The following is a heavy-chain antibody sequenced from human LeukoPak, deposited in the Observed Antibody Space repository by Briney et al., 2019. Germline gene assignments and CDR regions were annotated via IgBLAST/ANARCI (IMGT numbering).Heavy chain of an antibody. D-gene: IGHD7-27*01. V-gene: IGHV3-53*01. CDR1: GFTVSSNY. CDR3: ARDTHLGNFDY. CDR2: IYSGGGT. J-gene: IGHJ4*02. Sequence: GVSLRLSCAASGFTVSSNYMSWVRQAPGKGLEWVSVIYSGGGTYYADSVKGRFTISRDNSKNTLYLQMNSLRAEDTAVYYCARDTHLGNFDYWGQGTLVTVSS.